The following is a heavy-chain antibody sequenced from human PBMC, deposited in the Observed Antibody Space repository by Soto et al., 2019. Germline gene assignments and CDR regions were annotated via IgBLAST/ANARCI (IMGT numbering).Heavy chain of an antibody. CDR3: VRKIIGTTTSGAYWFFDL. Sequence: EVQLLESGGGLVQPGGSLTLSCATSGFTFYNHAMNWVRQAPGKGPEWVSGISGGGDATFYADSVKGRFTISRVQSNKTVFLGMNGLSGEDTALYLCVRKIIGTTTSGAYWFFDLWGRGTLVTVSS. V-gene: IGHV3-23*01. J-gene: IGHJ2*01. D-gene: IGHD1-26*01. CDR2: ISGGGDAT. CDR1: GFTFYNHA.